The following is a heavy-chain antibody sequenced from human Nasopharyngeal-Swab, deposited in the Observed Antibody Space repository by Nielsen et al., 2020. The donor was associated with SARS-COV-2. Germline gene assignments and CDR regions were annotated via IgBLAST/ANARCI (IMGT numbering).Heavy chain of an antibody. J-gene: IGHJ6*02. Sequence: SVKVSCKASGGTFSSYAIGWVRQAPGQGLEGMGRIIPIFGIANYAQKLQGRVTITADKSTSTAYMELSSLRSEDTAVYYCASQGGGDYYDSRRYYNYVMDVWGQGTTVTVSS. CDR3: ASQGGGDYYDSRRYYNYVMDV. CDR1: GGTFSSYA. D-gene: IGHD3-22*01. CDR2: IIPIFGIA. V-gene: IGHV1-69*04.